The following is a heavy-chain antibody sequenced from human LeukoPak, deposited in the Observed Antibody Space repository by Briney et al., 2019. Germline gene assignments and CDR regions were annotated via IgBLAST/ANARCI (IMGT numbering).Heavy chain of an antibody. CDR3: ARGRGTIVGAAFDY. V-gene: IGHV4-34*01. J-gene: IGHJ4*02. CDR2: INHSGST. D-gene: IGHD1-26*01. CDR1: GGSFSGYY. Sequence: SETLSLTCAVYGGSFSGYYWSWIRQPPGKGLEWIGEINHSGSTNYNPSLKSRVTISVDTSKNQFSLKLSSVTAADTAVYYCARGRGTIVGAAFDYWGQGTLVTVSS.